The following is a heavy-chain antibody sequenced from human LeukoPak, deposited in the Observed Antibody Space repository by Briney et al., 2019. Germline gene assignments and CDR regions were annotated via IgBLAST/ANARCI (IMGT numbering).Heavy chain of an antibody. CDR1: GFTFSSYA. CDR2: ISGSGGST. Sequence: GGSLRLSCAASGFTFSSYAISWVRQAPGKGLEWVSAISGSGGSTYYADSVKGRFTISRDNSKNTLYLQMNSLRAEDTAVYYCAKVPGIAAAGDYYYYGMDVWGQGTTVTVSS. D-gene: IGHD6-13*01. V-gene: IGHV3-23*01. J-gene: IGHJ6*02. CDR3: AKVPGIAAAGDYYYYGMDV.